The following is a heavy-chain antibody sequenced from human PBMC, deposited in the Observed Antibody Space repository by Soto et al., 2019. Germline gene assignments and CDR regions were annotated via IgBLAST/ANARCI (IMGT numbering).Heavy chain of an antibody. Sequence: EVEMFESGGGLVQPGGSLRISCAASGGTLISYAMSWVRQAPGKGLGWVSALSGSGGSTYYADSVKGRFTISRDNSKNTLYLQMNSLRAEDTAVYYCANDDEIAVAGTWGQGTLVTVSS. CDR1: GGTLISYA. J-gene: IGHJ5*02. CDR3: ANDDEIAVAGT. D-gene: IGHD6-19*01. CDR2: LSGSGGST. V-gene: IGHV3-23*01.